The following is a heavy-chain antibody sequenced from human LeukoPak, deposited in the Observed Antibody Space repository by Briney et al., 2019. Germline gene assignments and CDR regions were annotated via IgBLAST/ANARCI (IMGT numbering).Heavy chain of an antibody. CDR3: AKVEAPHSYGEIVFDY. CDR2: ISGSGGST. CDR1: GFTFSSYA. V-gene: IGHV3-23*01. D-gene: IGHD5-18*01. Sequence: PGGSLRLSCAASGFTFSSYAMSWVRQAPGKGLEWVSAISGSGGSTYYADSVKGRFTISRDNSKNTLYLQMNSLRAEDTAVYYCAKVEAPHSYGEIVFDYWGQGTLVTVYS. J-gene: IGHJ4*02.